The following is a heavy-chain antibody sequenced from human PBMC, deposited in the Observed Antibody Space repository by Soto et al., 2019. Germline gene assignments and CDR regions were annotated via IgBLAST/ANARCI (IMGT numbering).Heavy chain of an antibody. CDR2: IWYDGSNK. CDR3: ARAGYDYVWGSYRPTVFDY. CDR1: GFTFSSYG. V-gene: IGHV3-33*01. Sequence: QVQLVESGGGVVQPGRSLRLSCAASGFTFSSYGMHWVRQAPGKGLEWVAVIWYDGSNKYYADSVKGRFTISRDNSKNALYLQMNSLRAEDTAVYYCARAGYDYVWGSYRPTVFDYWGQGTLVTVSS. J-gene: IGHJ4*02. D-gene: IGHD3-16*02.